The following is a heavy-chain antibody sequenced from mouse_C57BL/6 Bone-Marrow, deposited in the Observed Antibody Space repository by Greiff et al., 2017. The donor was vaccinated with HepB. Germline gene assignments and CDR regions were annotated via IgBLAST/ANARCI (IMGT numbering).Heavy chain of an antibody. CDR3: ARYPYSRSGYFDV. V-gene: IGHV1-81*01. J-gene: IGHJ1*03. CDR2: IYPRSGNT. CDR1: GYTFTSYG. Sequence: VQLKQSGAELARPGASVKLSCKASGYTFTSYGISWVKQRTGQGLEWIGEIYPRSGNTYYNEKFKGKATLTADKSSSTAYMELRSLTSEDSAGYFCARYPYSRSGYFDVWGTGTTVTVSS.